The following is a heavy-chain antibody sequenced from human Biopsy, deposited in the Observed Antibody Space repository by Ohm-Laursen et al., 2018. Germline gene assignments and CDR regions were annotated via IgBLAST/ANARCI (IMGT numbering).Heavy chain of an antibody. CDR1: GFTFSSYA. Sequence: SLRLSCSASGFTFSSYAMTWVRQAPGKGPEWVSAFCGRGGSTYYADSVKGRFTISRDNSKNTLFLQMNSLRAEDTAVYYCAKGNGAYTNYGWYFDLWGRGTLVTVSS. J-gene: IGHJ2*01. V-gene: IGHV3-23*01. CDR3: AKGNGAYTNYGWYFDL. CDR2: FCGRGGST. D-gene: IGHD4-11*01.